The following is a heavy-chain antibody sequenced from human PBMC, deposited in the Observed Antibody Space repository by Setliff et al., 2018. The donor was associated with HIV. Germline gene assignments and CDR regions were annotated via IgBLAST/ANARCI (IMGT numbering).Heavy chain of an antibody. V-gene: IGHV1-8*01. CDR1: GYTFTSYD. CDR3: ARVAGEENYWYFDL. Sequence: ASVKVSCKTSGYTFTSYDINWVRQATGQGLEWMGWMNPNSGNTGYEPKFQGRITLTSNTSISTAYMELSSLRSEDTAVYYCARVAGEENYWYFDLWGRGTLVTVSS. J-gene: IGHJ2*01. CDR2: MNPNSGNT. D-gene: IGHD6-19*01.